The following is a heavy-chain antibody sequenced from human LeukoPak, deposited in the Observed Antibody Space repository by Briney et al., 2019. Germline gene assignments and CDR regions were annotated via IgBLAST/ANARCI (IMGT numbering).Heavy chain of an antibody. CDR2: ISWNSGVK. CDR3: AKDNEGGTYFFDYMDV. CDR1: GFTFDDYA. Sequence: GRSLRLSCAASGFTFDDYAMHWVRQAPGKGLEWVSSISWNSGVKGYADSVKGRFTISRDNAKKSLYLEMNSLRTEDTAVYYCAKDNEGGTYFFDYMDVWGKGTTVTVSS. J-gene: IGHJ6*03. D-gene: IGHD3-3*01. V-gene: IGHV3-9*01.